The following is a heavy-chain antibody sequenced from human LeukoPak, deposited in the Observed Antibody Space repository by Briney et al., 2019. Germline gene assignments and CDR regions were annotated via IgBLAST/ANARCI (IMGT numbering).Heavy chain of an antibody. Sequence: SETLSLTCSVSGDSISYFYWSWIRQPPGKGLEWIGEINHSGSTNYNPSLKSRVTISVDTSKNQFSLKLSSVTAADTAVYYCARGFPWIQLWLRRSYYFDYWGQGTLVTVSS. CDR2: INHSGST. D-gene: IGHD5-18*01. CDR3: ARGFPWIQLWLRRSYYFDY. V-gene: IGHV4-34*01. CDR1: GDSISYFY. J-gene: IGHJ4*02.